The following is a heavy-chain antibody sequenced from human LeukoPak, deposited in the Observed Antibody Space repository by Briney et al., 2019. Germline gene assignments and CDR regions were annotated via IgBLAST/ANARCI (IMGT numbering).Heavy chain of an antibody. V-gene: IGHV4-31*03. D-gene: IGHD4-17*01. CDR2: IYYSGST. CDR3: ARAISGDSSVFDY. Sequence: SETLSLTCTVSGGSISSGGYYWNWIRQHPGKGLEWIGYIYYSGSTYYNPSLKSRVSLSVDTSKNQFSLKLSSVTAADTAVYYCARAISGDSSVFDYWGQGTLVTLSS. J-gene: IGHJ4*02. CDR1: GGSISSGGYY.